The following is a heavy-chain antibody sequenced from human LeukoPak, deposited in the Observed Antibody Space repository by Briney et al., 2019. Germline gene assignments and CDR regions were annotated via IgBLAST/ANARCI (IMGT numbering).Heavy chain of an antibody. CDR2: INHSGST. D-gene: IGHD3-10*01. CDR1: GGSFSGYY. Sequence: SETLSLTCAVYGGSFSGYYWSWIRQPPGKGLEWIGEINHSGSTNYNPSLKSRVTISVDTSKNQFSLKLSSVTAADTAVYYCARDKRTMVRGVIYYYYMDVWGKGTTVTISS. V-gene: IGHV4-34*01. CDR3: ARDKRTMVRGVIYYYYMDV. J-gene: IGHJ6*03.